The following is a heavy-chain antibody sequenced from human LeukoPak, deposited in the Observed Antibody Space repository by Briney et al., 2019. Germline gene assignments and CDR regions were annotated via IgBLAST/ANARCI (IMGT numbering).Heavy chain of an antibody. CDR1: GFTFSSYS. D-gene: IGHD2-2*01. V-gene: IGHV3-21*01. Sequence: GGSLRLSCAASGFTFSSYSMNWVRQVPGKGLEWVSSISSSSSYIYYADSVKGRFTISRDNAKNSLYLQMSSLRAEDTAVYYCARAPAYCSSTSCYLVDPWGQGTLVTVSS. CDR3: ARAPAYCSSTSCYLVDP. J-gene: IGHJ5*02. CDR2: ISSSSSYI.